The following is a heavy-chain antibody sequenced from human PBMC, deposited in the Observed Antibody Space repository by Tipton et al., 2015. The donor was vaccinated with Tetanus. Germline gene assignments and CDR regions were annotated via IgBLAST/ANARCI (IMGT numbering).Heavy chain of an antibody. CDR3: ARDVPPPSIPNQDYYDSSGPYYFDY. CDR1: GYTFTSYG. Sequence: QMQLVQSGAEVKKPGASVKVSCKASGYTFTSYGISWVRQAPGQGLEWMGWISAYNGNTNYAQKLQGRVTMTTDTSTSTAYMELRSLRSDDTAVYYCARDVPPPSIPNQDYYDSSGPYYFDYWGQGTLVTVSS. V-gene: IGHV1-18*04. J-gene: IGHJ4*02. D-gene: IGHD3-22*01. CDR2: ISAYNGNT.